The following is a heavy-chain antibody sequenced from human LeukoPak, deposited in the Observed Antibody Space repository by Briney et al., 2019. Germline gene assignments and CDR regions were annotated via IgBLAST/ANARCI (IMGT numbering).Heavy chain of an antibody. D-gene: IGHD2-15*01. J-gene: IGHJ4*02. Sequence: SETLSLTCAVYGGSFSGYYWSWIRQPPGKGLEWIGEINHSGSTNYNPSLKSRVTISVDTSKNQFSLKLSSVTAADTAVYYCAGGRPGSYFSGGSGYFDYWGQGTLVTVSS. CDR1: GGSFSGYY. CDR3: AGGRPGSYFSGGSGYFDY. V-gene: IGHV4-34*01. CDR2: INHSGST.